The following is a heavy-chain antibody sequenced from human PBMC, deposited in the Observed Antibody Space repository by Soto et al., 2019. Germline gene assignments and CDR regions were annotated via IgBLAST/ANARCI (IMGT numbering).Heavy chain of an antibody. CDR1: ESTVSRDW. J-gene: IGHJ4*02. CDR3: SGGVGDAF. D-gene: IGHD1-26*01. V-gene: IGHV3-7*04. Sequence: EVHLVESGGGLVQTGGSLRLSCAIFESTVSRDWMNWVRQAPGKGLEWVAHINQDGSEKYYVDSVKGRFTISRDNAKKSLYLQMNSLRPADTAMYYCSGGVGDAFWGQGTPVTSSS. CDR2: INQDGSEK.